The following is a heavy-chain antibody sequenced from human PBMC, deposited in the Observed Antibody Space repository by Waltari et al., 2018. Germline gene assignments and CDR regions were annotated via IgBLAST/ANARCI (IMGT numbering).Heavy chain of an antibody. CDR1: GYTFTSYY. J-gene: IGHJ4*02. V-gene: IGHV1-46*01. CDR2: INPSGGST. D-gene: IGHD1-1*01. CDR3: ARGPPLVELERVRIDY. Sequence: QVQLVQSGAEVKKPGASVKVSCKASGYTFTSYYMHWVRQAPGQGLEWMGIINPSGGSTSYAQKFQGRVTMTRDTSTSTVYMELSSLRSEDTAVYYCARGPPLVELERVRIDYWGQGTLVTVSS.